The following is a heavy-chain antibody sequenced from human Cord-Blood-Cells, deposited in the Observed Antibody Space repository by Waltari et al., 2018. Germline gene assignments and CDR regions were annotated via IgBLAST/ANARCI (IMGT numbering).Heavy chain of an antibody. CDR2: IYYSGST. J-gene: IGHJ4*02. CDR3: ARLDSSGYYSY. D-gene: IGHD3-22*01. V-gene: IGHV4-59*08. CDR1: CGSIRSYY. Sequence: QVQLQESGPGLVKPSETLSLTCTVSCGSIRSYYWSWIRQPPGKGLEWIGYIYYSGSTNYNPSLKSRVTISVDTSKNQFSLKLSSVTAADTAVYYCARLDSSGYYSYWGQGTLVTVSS.